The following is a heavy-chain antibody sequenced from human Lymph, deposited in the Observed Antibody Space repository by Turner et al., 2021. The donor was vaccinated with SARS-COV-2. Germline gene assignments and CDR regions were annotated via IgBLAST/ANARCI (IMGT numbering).Heavy chain of an antibody. CDR2: IKSDGSST. V-gene: IGHV3-74*01. CDR1: GFTFSSYW. D-gene: IGHD2-15*01. CDR3: ARYGGYCSCGSCYSYDAVDI. Sequence: VQLVECGGGLVQPGGSMSLSCEASGFTFSSYWINWVRQAPGKGLVWVSLIKSDGSSTSYADSVKGRFTISRDNAKNTQYLQMNSLRAEDTAVYYCARYGGYCSCGSCYSYDAVDIWGQGTMVTIS. J-gene: IGHJ3*02.